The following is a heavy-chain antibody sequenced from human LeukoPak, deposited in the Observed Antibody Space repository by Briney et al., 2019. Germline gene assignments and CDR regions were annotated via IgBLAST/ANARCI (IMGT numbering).Heavy chain of an antibody. CDR3: ARVTDYTMGGTAFDI. J-gene: IGHJ3*02. CDR1: GYTFSSFA. V-gene: IGHV1-69*13. CDR2: VIPIFGSA. D-gene: IGHD4-11*01. Sequence: GASVKVSCKASGYTFSSFALNWVRQAPGQGLEWMGWVIPIFGSANYAQRFQGRVTIIADESTSTAYMELSSLRSEDTAVYYCARVTDYTMGGTAFDIWGQGTMVTVSS.